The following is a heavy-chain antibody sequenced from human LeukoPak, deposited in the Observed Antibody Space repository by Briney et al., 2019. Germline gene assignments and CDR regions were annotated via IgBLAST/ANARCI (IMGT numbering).Heavy chain of an antibody. CDR2: IDPSDSYT. Sequence: GESLKISCKGSGYRFTSYWISWVRQMPGKGLEWMGRIDPSDSYTNYSPSFQGHVTISTDKSISTAFLQWSSLKASDTAMYYCARWVRDFDYWGQGTLVTASS. V-gene: IGHV5-10-1*01. CDR1: GYRFTSYW. D-gene: IGHD2-21*01. J-gene: IGHJ4*02. CDR3: ARWVRDFDY.